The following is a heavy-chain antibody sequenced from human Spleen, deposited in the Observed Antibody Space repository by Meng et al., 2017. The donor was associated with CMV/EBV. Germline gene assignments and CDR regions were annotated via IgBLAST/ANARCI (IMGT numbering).Heavy chain of an antibody. J-gene: IGHJ6*02. CDR2: IYPDDSGT. D-gene: IGHD1-14*01. CDR3: AKSTGAPNDYGMDV. CDR1: GYSFTDYW. Sequence: GGSLRLSCKGSGYSFTDYWIGWVRHMPGKGLEWMGIIYPDDSGTRYSPSFQGQVTISADKSISTAYLQWTSLKASDTAMYYCAKSTGAPNDYGMDVWGQGTTVTVSS. V-gene: IGHV5-51*01.